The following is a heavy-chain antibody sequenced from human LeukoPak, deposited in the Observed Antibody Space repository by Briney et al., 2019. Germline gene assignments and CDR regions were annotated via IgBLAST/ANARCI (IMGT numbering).Heavy chain of an antibody. J-gene: IGHJ4*02. D-gene: IGHD3-10*01. Sequence: GGSLRLSCAASGFTFSSYEMNWVRQAPGKGLEWVSYISSSGSTIYYADSVKGRFTISRDNAKNSLYLQMNSLRAEDTAVYYCARDHRGFGDYYFDYWGQGTLVTVSS. CDR3: ARDHRGFGDYYFDY. CDR1: GFTFSSYE. V-gene: IGHV3-48*03. CDR2: ISSSGSTI.